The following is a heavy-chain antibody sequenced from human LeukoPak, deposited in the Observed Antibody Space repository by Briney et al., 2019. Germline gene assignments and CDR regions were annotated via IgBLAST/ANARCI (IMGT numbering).Heavy chain of an antibody. D-gene: IGHD1-26*01. CDR1: GFTFSSYS. CDR3: ARDSGGEGALDY. Sequence: GGSLRLSCAASGFTFSSYSMNWARQAPGKGLEWVSSISSSSSYIYYADSVKGRFTISRDNAKNSLYLQMNSLRAEDTAVYYCARDSGGEGALDYWGQGTLVTVSS. J-gene: IGHJ4*02. V-gene: IGHV3-21*01. CDR2: ISSSSSYI.